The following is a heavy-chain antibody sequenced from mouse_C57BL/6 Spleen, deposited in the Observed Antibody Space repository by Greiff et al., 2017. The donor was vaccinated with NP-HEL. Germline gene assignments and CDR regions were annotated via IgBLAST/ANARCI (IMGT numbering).Heavy chain of an antibody. CDR3: ARAYYSSSGFAY. Sequence: VQLQQPVAELVRPGASVKLSCTASGFNIKNTYMHWVKQRPEQGLEWIGRIDPANGNTKYAPKFQGKATITADTSSNTAYLQLSSLTSEDTAIYCGARAYYSSSGFAYWGQGTLVTVSA. CDR2: IDPANGNT. V-gene: IGHV14-3*01. D-gene: IGHD2-12*01. J-gene: IGHJ3*01. CDR1: GFNIKNTY.